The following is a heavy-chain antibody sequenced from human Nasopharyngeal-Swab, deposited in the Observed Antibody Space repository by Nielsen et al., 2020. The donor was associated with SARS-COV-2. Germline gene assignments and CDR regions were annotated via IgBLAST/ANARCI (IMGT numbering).Heavy chain of an antibody. J-gene: IGHJ6*02. CDR2: INPSGGST. CDR3: ARDRPTSYYYYGMDV. Sequence: WVRQAPGQGLEWMGIINPSGGSTSYAQKFQGRVTITRDTSASTAYMELSSLRSEDTAVYYCARDRPTSYYYYGMDVWGQGTTVTVSS. V-gene: IGHV1-46*01.